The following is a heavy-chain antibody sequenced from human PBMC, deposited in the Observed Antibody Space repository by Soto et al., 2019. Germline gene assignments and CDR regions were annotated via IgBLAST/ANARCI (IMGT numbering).Heavy chain of an antibody. CDR3: ARTGYGDYNFDY. Sequence: QVQLQESGPGLVKPSQTLSLTCTVSGGSISSGGYYWSWIRQHPGKGLEWIGYIYYSGSTYYNPSLKSRVTISVDTSKNQFSLQLSSVTAADTAVYYCARTGYGDYNFDYWGQGTLVTVSS. J-gene: IGHJ4*02. V-gene: IGHV4-31*03. CDR1: GGSISSGGYY. CDR2: IYYSGST. D-gene: IGHD4-17*01.